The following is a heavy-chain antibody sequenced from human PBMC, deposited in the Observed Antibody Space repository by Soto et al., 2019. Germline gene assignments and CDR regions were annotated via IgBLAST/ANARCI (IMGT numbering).Heavy chain of an antibody. CDR3: ARADPDASVGY. CDR2: ISYSGST. CDR1: GGSVSSYY. V-gene: IGHV4-59*02. D-gene: IGHD2-15*01. J-gene: IGHJ4*02. Sequence: SEPLSLTCTVSGGSVSSYYWTWLRQSPGRGLEWIGYISYSGSTYYNPSLKSRVTISADTSKNQFSLRMNSMIAADTAVYYCARADPDASVGYWGQGTLVTVSS.